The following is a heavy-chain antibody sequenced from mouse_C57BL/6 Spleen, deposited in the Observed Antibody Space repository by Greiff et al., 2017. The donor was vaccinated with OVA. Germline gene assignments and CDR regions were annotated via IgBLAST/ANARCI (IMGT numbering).Heavy chain of an antibody. Sequence: VQLQESGAELVKPGASVKISCKASGYAFSSYWMNWVKQRPGKGLEWIGQIYPGDGDTNYNGKFKGKATLTADKSSSTAYMQLSSLTSEDSAVYFCARNDYYGSWDYWGQGTSVTVSS. CDR1: GYAFSSYW. CDR3: ARNDYYGSWDY. J-gene: IGHJ4*01. V-gene: IGHV1-80*01. CDR2: IYPGDGDT. D-gene: IGHD1-1*01.